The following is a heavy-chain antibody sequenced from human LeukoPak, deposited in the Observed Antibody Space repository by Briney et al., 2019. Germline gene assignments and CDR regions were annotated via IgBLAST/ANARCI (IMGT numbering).Heavy chain of an antibody. CDR2: IYYSGTT. D-gene: IGHD3-22*01. CDR3: TRGSIAYYYMDV. V-gene: IGHV4-39*07. J-gene: IGHJ6*03. Sequence: SETLSLTCTVSGGSISSSSYYWGWIRQSPGKGLEWIGTIYYSGTTYYNPSLKSRVTISVDTSKNQFSLKLSSVTAADTAVYYCTRGSIAYYYMDVWGKGTTVTISS. CDR1: GGSISSSSYY.